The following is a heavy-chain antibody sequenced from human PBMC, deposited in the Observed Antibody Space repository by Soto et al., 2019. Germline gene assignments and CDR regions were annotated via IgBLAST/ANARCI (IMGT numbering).Heavy chain of an antibody. CDR2: IYHSGST. CDR1: GGSISSGGYS. Sequence: QLQLQESGSGLVKPSQTLSLTCAVSGGSISSGGYSWSWIRQPPGKGLEWIGYIYHSGSTYYNPSIKSRVTISVDRSKHQFSLKLNSVTAADMAVYYCAGAGGLGAVAVDCWGQGTLVTVSS. J-gene: IGHJ4*02. CDR3: AGAGGLGAVAVDC. V-gene: IGHV4-30-2*01. D-gene: IGHD6-19*01.